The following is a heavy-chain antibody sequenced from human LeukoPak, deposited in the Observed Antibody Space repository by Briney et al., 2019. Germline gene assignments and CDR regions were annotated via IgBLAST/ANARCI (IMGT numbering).Heavy chain of an antibody. J-gene: IGHJ4*02. CDR1: GGSFSNYF. CDR2: IHHTGHI. CDR3: ALFEVVVGSTQDF. V-gene: IGHV4-34*01. D-gene: IGHD2-15*01. Sequence: SETLSLTCAVYGGSFSNYFWNRIRQPPGKGLEWIAEIHHTGHINYNPSLKSRVTVSVDRSENQFSLKLTSVTAADTAVYYCALFEVVVGSTQDFWGQGTLVTVSS.